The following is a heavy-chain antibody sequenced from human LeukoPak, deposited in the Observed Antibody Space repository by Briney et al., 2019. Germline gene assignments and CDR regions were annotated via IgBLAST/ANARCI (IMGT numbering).Heavy chain of an antibody. CDR2: INPNSGGT. V-gene: IGHV1-2*02. D-gene: IGHD3-22*01. J-gene: IGHJ3*02. CDR1: GYTFTGYY. Sequence: ASVTVSCKASGYTFTGYYMHWVRQAPGQGLEWMGWINPNSGGTNYAQKFQGRVTMTRDTSISTAYMELSRLRPDDTAVYYCARGKYYYDSSGLGPDAFDIWGQGTMVTVSS. CDR3: ARGKYYYDSSGLGPDAFDI.